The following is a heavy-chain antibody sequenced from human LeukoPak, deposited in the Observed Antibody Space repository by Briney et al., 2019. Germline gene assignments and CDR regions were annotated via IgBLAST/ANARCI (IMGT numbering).Heavy chain of an antibody. V-gene: IGHV3-21*01. Sequence: GGSLRLSCAASGFTFSSYSMNWVRQAPGKGLEWVSSISSSSSYIYYADSVKGRFTISRDNAKNSLYLQMNSLRAEDTAVYYCARTPSGVSRYFDWLLYGAFDIWGQGTMVTVSS. J-gene: IGHJ3*02. CDR2: ISSSSSYI. D-gene: IGHD3-9*01. CDR3: ARTPSGVSRYFDWLLYGAFDI. CDR1: GFTFSSYS.